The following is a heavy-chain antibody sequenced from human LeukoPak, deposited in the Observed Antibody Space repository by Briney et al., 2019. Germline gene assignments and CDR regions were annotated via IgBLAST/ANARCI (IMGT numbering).Heavy chain of an antibody. CDR2: ISGSGGST. Sequence: PGGSLRLSCAASGFTFSSYAMSWVRQAPGKGLEWVSAISGSGGSTYYADSVKGRFTISRDNSKNTLYLQMNSLRAEDTAVYYCAKDVAYCGGDCYSAYYYYMDVWGKGTTVTVSS. D-gene: IGHD2-21*02. V-gene: IGHV3-23*01. CDR3: AKDVAYCGGDCYSAYYYYMDV. CDR1: GFTFSSYA. J-gene: IGHJ6*03.